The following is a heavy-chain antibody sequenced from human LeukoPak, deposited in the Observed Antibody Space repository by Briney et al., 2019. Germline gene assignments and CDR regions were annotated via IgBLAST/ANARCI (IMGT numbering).Heavy chain of an antibody. D-gene: IGHD6-13*01. CDR2: ISAYNGNT. CDR3: ARGRAAASFSGPNWFDP. J-gene: IGHJ5*02. V-gene: IGHV1-18*01. Sequence: ASVKVSCKASGYTFTSYGISWVRQAPGQGLEWMGWISAYNGNTNYAQKLQGRVTMTTDTSTSTAYMELRSLRSDDTAVYYCARGRAAASFSGPNWFDPWGQGTLVTVSS. CDR1: GYTFTSYG.